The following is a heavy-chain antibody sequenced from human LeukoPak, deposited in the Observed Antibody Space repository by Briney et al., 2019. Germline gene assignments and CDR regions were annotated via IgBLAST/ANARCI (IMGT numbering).Heavy chain of an antibody. J-gene: IGHJ2*01. CDR3: ARPGGRTRGFWYFDL. CDR1: GDSIRNNY. Sequence: SETLSLTCSVSGDSIRNNYWSWLRQPPGQGLEWIGYIYSSGSTTYNPSLKSRITISVDTSKNQFSLNLSSVTAADTAVYYCARPGGRTRGFWYFDLWGRGTLVTVSS. D-gene: IGHD6-25*01. CDR2: IYSSGST. V-gene: IGHV4-59*01.